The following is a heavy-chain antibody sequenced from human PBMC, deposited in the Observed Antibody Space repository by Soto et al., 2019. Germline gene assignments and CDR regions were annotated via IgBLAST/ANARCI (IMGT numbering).Heavy chain of an antibody. D-gene: IGHD2-15*01. CDR1: GFTFSSYG. V-gene: IGHV3-30*18. CDR3: AKGGGYCSGGSCYSRFYYYYYMDV. J-gene: IGHJ6*03. Sequence: QVQLVESGGGVVQPGRSLRLSCAASGFTFSSYGMHWVRQAPGKGLEWVAVISYDGSNKYYADSVKGRFTISRDNSKSTLYLQMNSLRAEDTAVYYCAKGGGYCSGGSCYSRFYYYYYMDVWGKGTTVTVSS. CDR2: ISYDGSNK.